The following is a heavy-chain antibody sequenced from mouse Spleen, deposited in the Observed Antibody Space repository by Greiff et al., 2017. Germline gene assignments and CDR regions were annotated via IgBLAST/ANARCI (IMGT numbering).Heavy chain of an antibody. V-gene: IGHV1-78*01. CDR1: GYTFTDHT. Sequence: QVKLQQSDAELVQPGASVKLSCKVSGYTFTDHTIHWMQQRPEQGLEWIGYIYPKDDGTTSNEKFTGKATLTTSKSSSTANMQLNSMTSEDSAVNCCARRVRQGGHAMDYWGQGTSVTVSS. CDR2: IYPKDDGT. J-gene: IGHJ4*01. CDR3: ARRVRQGGHAMDY. D-gene: IGHD2-14*01.